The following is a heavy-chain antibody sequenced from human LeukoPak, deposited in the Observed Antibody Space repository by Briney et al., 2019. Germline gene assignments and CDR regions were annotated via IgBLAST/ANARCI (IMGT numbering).Heavy chain of an antibody. CDR3: ARGVGGKWELLGPVDY. D-gene: IGHD1-26*01. CDR1: GFTFSSYS. V-gene: IGHV3-21*01. CDR2: ISSSSSYI. Sequence: GGSLRLSCAASGFTFSSYSMNWARQAPGKGLEWVSSISSSSSYIYYADSVKGRFTISRDNAKKSLYLQMNSLRAEDTAVYYRARGVGGKWELLGPVDYWGQGTLVTVSS. J-gene: IGHJ4*02.